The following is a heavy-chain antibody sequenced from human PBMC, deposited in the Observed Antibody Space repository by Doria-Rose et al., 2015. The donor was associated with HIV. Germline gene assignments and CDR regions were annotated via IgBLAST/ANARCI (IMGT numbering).Heavy chain of an antibody. Sequence: SGPVLVKPTATLTLTCTVSGVSLSSPGMGVSWIRQPPGKAPERPANMFSDDERSYKTSLKSRLTISRGTSKSQVVLTMTDMDPVDTATYYCARIKSSRWYHRYYFDFWGQGTLVIVSA. CDR1: GVSLSSPGMG. CDR2: MFSDDER. CDR3: ARIKSSRWYHRYYFDF. D-gene: IGHD6-13*01. J-gene: IGHJ4*02. V-gene: IGHV2-26*01.